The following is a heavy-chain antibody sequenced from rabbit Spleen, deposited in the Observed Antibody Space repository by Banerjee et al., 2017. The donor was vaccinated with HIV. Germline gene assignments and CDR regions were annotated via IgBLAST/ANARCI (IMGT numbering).Heavy chain of an antibody. CDR2: IDVTRTGNT. J-gene: IGHJ4*01. V-gene: IGHV1S45*01. Sequence: QEQLVESGGGLVQPEGSLTLTCKATGFDFNDYYYMCWVRQAPGKGLEWIACIDVTRTGNTYYASWAKGRFAISKTSSTTVTLQMTRLTAADTAAYFCARDLDGVIGWNFYLWGPGTLVTVS. CDR1: GFDFNDYYY. D-gene: IGHD1-1*01. CDR3: ARDLDGVIGWNFYL.